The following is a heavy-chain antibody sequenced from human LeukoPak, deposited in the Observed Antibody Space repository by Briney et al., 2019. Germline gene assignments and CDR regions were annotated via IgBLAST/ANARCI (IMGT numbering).Heavy chain of an antibody. V-gene: IGHV3-30-3*01. CDR2: ISYDGSNK. CDR1: GFTFSSYA. J-gene: IGHJ5*02. CDR3: ARASGEWARGVCWFDP. Sequence: PGGSLRLSCAASGFTFSSYAMHWVRQAPGKGLEWVAVISYDGSNKYYADSVKGRFTISRDNSKNTLYLQMNSLRAEDTAVYYCARASGEWARGVCWFDPWGQGTLVTVSS. D-gene: IGHD3-16*01.